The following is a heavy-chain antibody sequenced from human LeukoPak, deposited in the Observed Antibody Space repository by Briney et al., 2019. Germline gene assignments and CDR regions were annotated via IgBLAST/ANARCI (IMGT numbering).Heavy chain of an antibody. V-gene: IGHV4-30-2*01. CDR1: GGSISSGGYS. CDR3: ARTILGVASHAFDI. D-gene: IGHD3-3*01. CDR2: IYHSGST. J-gene: IGHJ3*02. Sequence: SETLSLTCAVSGGSISSGGYSWSWIRQPPGKGLEWIGYIYHSGSTYYNPSLKSRVTISVDRSKNQFSLKLSSVTAADTAVYYCARTILGVASHAFDIWGQGTMVTVSS.